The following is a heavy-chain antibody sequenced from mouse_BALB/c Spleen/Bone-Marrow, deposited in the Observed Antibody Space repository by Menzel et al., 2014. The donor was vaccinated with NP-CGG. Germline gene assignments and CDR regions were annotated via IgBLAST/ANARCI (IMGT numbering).Heavy chain of an antibody. CDR3: TRSYYRYDEEAWFAY. D-gene: IGHD2-14*01. V-gene: IGHV5-6-4*01. Sequence: EVKLMESGGGLVKPGGSLELSCAASGFTFSSYTMSWVRQTPEKRLEWVATISSGGSYTYYPDSVKGRFTISRDNAKNTLYLQMSSLKSEDTAMYYCTRSYYRYDEEAWFAYWGQGTLVTVSA. CDR2: ISSGGSYT. CDR1: GFTFSSYT. J-gene: IGHJ3*01.